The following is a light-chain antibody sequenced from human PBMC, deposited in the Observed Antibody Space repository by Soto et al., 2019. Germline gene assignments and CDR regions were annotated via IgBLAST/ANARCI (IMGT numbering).Light chain of an antibody. CDR1: QSISSW. CDR2: DAS. CDR3: QQYNFYSPWT. Sequence: DIQRTQSPSTLSASVGDRVTITCRASQSISSWLAWYQQKPGKAPKLLIYDASNLENGVPSRFSGSGSGTEFTLTITSLQPDDFATYYCQQYNFYSPWTFGQGTKVDIK. V-gene: IGKV1-5*01. J-gene: IGKJ1*01.